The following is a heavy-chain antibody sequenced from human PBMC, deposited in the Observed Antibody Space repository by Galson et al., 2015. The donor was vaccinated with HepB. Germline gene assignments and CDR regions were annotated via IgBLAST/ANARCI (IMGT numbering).Heavy chain of an antibody. D-gene: IGHD3-3*01. Sequence: SLRLSCAASGFTFSSYWMSWVRQAPGKGLEWVANIKQDGSEKYYVDSVKGRFTISRDNAKNSLYLQMNSLRAEDTAVYYCARRRAIIAQRVIGPNWFDPWGQGTLVTVSS. CDR1: GFTFSSYW. J-gene: IGHJ5*02. CDR3: ARRRAIIAQRVIGPNWFDP. CDR2: IKQDGSEK. V-gene: IGHV3-7*03.